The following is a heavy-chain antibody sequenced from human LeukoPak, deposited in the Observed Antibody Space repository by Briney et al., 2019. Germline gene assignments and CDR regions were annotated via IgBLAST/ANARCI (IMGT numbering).Heavy chain of an antibody. CDR2: IKQDGSEK. J-gene: IGHJ5*02. D-gene: IGHD5-18*01. V-gene: IGHV3-7*01. CDR3: ASGGYTYSS. CDR1: GFTFSSYG. Sequence: PGGSLRLSCAASGFTFSSYGMSWVRQAPGKGLEWVANIKQDGSEKNYMDSVKDRFTISRDNAKNSLYLQLNSLRVDDTAVYYCASGGYTYSSWGQGTLVTVSS.